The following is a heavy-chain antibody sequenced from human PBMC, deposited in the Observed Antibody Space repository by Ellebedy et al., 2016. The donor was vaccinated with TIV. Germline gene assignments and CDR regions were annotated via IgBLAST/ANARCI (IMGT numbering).Heavy chain of an antibody. CDR3: TAIVVTLKCLNV. V-gene: IGHV3-15*01. J-gene: IGHJ4*02. CDR2: IKSKSDGGTT. CDR1: GFTFSDAW. Sequence: GGSLRLSXAGSGFTFSDAWMSWVRQAPGKGLEWVGRIKSKSDGGTTDYAAPVKGRVTISRDDSKNTLYLQVNSLKTEDTAVYYCTAIVVTLKCLNVWGQGTLVTVSS. D-gene: IGHD3-22*01.